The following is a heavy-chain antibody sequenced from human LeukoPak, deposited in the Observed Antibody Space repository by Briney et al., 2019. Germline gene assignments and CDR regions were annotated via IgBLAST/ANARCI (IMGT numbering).Heavy chain of an antibody. Sequence: ASVKVSCKASGYTFTSYAMNWVRQAPGQGLEWMGWFNTNTGNPTYAQGFTGRFVFSLDTSVSTAYLQISSLKAEDTAVYYCAREHIKQDIVVVVAATPEWFDPWGQGTLVTVSS. V-gene: IGHV7-4-1*02. D-gene: IGHD2-15*01. J-gene: IGHJ5*02. CDR1: GYTFTSYA. CDR3: AREHIKQDIVVVVAATPEWFDP. CDR2: FNTNTGNP.